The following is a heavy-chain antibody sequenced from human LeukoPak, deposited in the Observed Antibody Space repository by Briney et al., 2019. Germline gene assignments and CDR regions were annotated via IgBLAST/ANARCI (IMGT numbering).Heavy chain of an antibody. J-gene: IGHJ4*02. CDR3: AKALDFSSTHT. V-gene: IGHV3-7*01. D-gene: IGHD6-13*01. CDR1: GFIFSSYW. Sequence: PGGSLRLSCAASGFIFSSYWMAWVRQAPGKGLEWVANIKEDGSDKNYVDSVKGRFTISRDNSKNTLYLQMNSLRAEDTAVYYCAKALDFSSTHTWGQGTLVTVSS. CDR2: IKEDGSDK.